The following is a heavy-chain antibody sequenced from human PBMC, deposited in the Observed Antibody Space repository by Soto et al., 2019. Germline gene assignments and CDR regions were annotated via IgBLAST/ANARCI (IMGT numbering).Heavy chain of an antibody. CDR3: ASRIRGVGGYFDY. CDR1: GFSFSDYY. D-gene: IGHD3-10*01. V-gene: IGHV3-11*01. J-gene: IGHJ4*02. CDR2: ISSSGSTT. Sequence: QVQLVESGGGLVKPGGSLRLACAASGFSFSDYYMSWIRQAPGKGLEWVSYISSSGSTTYHADSVKGRFTISRDNAKNSLYLQMNSMRAEDTAVYYCASRIRGVGGYFDYWGQGILVTVSS.